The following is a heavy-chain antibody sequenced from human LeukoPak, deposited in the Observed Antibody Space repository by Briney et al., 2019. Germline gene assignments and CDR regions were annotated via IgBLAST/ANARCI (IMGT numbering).Heavy chain of an antibody. V-gene: IGHV4-4*07. Sequence: SETLSLTCTVSGGSISSYYWSWIRQPAGKGLEWIGRIYTSGSTNYNPSLKSRVTMSVDTSKNQFSLKLSSVTAADTAVYYCARGFSSGWLNWFDPWAREPWSPSPQ. CDR3: ARGFSSGWLNWFDP. J-gene: IGHJ5*02. CDR2: IYTSGST. D-gene: IGHD6-19*01. CDR1: GGSISSYY.